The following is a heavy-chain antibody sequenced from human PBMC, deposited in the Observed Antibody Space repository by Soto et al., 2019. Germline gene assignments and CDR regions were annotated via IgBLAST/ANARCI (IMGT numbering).Heavy chain of an antibody. CDR3: ARAASSSWIYYYYMDV. CDR1: GGSISSYY. D-gene: IGHD6-13*01. V-gene: IGHV4-59*01. Sequence: QVQLQESGPGLVKPSETLSLTCTVSGGSISSYYWSWIRQPPGKGLEWIGYIYYSGSTNYNPSLKSRFTISVDTSKNQFSLKLSSVTAADTAVYYCARAASSSWIYYYYMDVWGKGTTVTVSS. J-gene: IGHJ6*03. CDR2: IYYSGST.